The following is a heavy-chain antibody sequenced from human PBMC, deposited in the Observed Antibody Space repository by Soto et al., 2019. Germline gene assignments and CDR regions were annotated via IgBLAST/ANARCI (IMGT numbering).Heavy chain of an antibody. Sequence: QVQLVQSGGEVKKPGASVEVSCRTSCYMFTTYGMSWVRQAPGQGLEWMAWISAYNGNKKYAQKFQGRVTMTTDTSTSTVSMELRNLTSDDTGTYFCARTGGGMAARPLEYWGQGTLVTVSS. CDR1: CYMFTTYG. CDR3: ARTGGGMAARPLEY. D-gene: IGHD6-6*01. J-gene: IGHJ4*02. V-gene: IGHV1-18*04. CDR2: ISAYNGNK.